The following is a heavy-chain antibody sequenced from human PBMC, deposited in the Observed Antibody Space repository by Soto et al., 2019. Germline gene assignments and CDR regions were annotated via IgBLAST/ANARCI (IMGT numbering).Heavy chain of an antibody. CDR3: ARGVGFGYYYDHMDP. Sequence: SDTLSLTCTVSGDSVTSVSDYWSWIRQPPGKGLEWIGYIYYSGSADYNPSLGSRVTISIDTSKNQFSLKLTSVTAADTAVYYRARGVGFGYYYDHMDPWGQGTTVT. CDR2: IYYSGSA. J-gene: IGHJ6*02. V-gene: IGHV4-61*01. D-gene: IGHD3-10*01. CDR1: GDSVTSVSDY.